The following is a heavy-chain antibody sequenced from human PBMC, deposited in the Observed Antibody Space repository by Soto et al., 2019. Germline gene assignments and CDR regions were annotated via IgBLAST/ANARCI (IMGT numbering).Heavy chain of an antibody. Sequence: GGSLRLSCVASRFTFSNYGMHWVRQAPGKGLEWVAVISYDGTNKYYTDSVKGRFTISRDNSKNTLYLQLNSLRAEDTAVYYCAKDFYNRGYENPDYWGQGTLVTVSS. CDR1: RFTFSNYG. V-gene: IGHV3-30*18. CDR2: ISYDGTNK. CDR3: AKDFYNRGYENPDY. D-gene: IGHD5-12*01. J-gene: IGHJ4*02.